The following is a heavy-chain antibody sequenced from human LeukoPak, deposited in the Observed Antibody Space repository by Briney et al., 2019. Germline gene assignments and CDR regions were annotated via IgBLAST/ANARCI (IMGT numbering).Heavy chain of an antibody. J-gene: IGHJ3*01. CDR2: ISSSSSYI. Sequence: GGSLRLSCAASGFTFSSYSMNWVRQAPGKGLEWVSSISSSSSYIYYADSVKGRFTISRDNAKNSLYLQMNSLRAEDTAVYYCARVTAAGGTDDAFDVWGRGTMVTVSS. CDR3: ARVTAAGGTDDAFDV. D-gene: IGHD2-21*02. V-gene: IGHV3-21*01. CDR1: GFTFSSYS.